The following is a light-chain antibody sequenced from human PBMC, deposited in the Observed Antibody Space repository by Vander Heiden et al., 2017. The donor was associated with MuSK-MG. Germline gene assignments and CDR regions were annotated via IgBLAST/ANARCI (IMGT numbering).Light chain of an antibody. CDR2: DAS. CDR1: QSVSTY. V-gene: IGKV3-11*01. Sequence: ELVLTQSPATLSLPPGERATLSCRASQSVSTYLAWYQQKPGQAPRLLIYDASNRATGIPARFSGSGSGTDFTLTISSLEPEDFAVYYCQQRSDWLTFGGGTRVEIK. J-gene: IGKJ4*01. CDR3: QQRSDWLT.